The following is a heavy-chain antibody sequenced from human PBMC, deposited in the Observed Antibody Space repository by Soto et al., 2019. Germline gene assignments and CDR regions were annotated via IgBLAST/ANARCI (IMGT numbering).Heavy chain of an antibody. V-gene: IGHV3-23*01. CDR1: GFTFSSYA. D-gene: IGHD3-16*01. CDR2: ISGSGGIT. CDR3: AKGITDTGGYYYYSMDV. J-gene: IGHJ6*02. Sequence: GVLRLSCAASGFTFSSYAMGWVRQAPGKGLDWVSVISGSGGITYSADSGKGRFTISRDNSKNILYLQMNSLRAEDTAVYDCAKGITDTGGYYYYSMDVWGQGTAVTVSS.